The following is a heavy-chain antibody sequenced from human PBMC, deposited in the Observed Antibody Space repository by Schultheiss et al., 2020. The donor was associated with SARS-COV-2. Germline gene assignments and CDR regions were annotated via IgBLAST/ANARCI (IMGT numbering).Heavy chain of an antibody. CDR3: ARLIIPRVWFDP. J-gene: IGHJ5*02. CDR2: IYSSGST. CDR1: GGSISSYY. D-gene: IGHD2/OR15-2a*01. Sequence: SQTLSLTCTVSGGSISSYYWSWIRQPPGKGLEWMGNIYSSGSTNYNPSLKSRLTISVDTSKNQFSLKLTSVTAADTAVYYCARLIIPRVWFDPWGQGTLVTVSS. V-gene: IGHV4-59*01.